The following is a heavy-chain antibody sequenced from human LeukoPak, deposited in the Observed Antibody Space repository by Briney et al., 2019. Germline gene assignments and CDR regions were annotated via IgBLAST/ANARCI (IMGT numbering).Heavy chain of an antibody. CDR3: ATLYYDFWSGYSYNWFDP. Sequence: SETLSLTCAVYGGSFSGYYWSWIRQPPGKGLEWIGEINHSGSTNYNPPLKSRVTISVDTSKNQFSLKLSSVTAADTAVYYCATLYYDFWSGYSYNWFDPWGQGTLVTVSS. V-gene: IGHV4-34*01. CDR2: INHSGST. CDR1: GGSFSGYY. J-gene: IGHJ5*02. D-gene: IGHD3-3*01.